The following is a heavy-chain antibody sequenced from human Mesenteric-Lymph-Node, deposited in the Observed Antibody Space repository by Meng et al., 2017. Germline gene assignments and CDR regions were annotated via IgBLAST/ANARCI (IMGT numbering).Heavy chain of an antibody. J-gene: IGHJ4*02. CDR3: AKGSYGAQDY. CDR2: ISSNGGST. V-gene: IGHV3-64*01. CDR1: GFTFSSYA. D-gene: IGHD4-17*01. Sequence: GGSLRLSCAASGFTFSSYAMHWVRQAPGKGLEYVSAISSNGGSTYYANSVKGRFTISRDNPKNTLYLQMNSLRAEDTALFYCAKGSYGAQDYWGQGTLVTVSS.